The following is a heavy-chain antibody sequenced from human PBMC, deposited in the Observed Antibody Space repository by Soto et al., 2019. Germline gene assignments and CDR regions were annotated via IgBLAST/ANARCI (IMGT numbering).Heavy chain of an antibody. J-gene: IGHJ3*02. D-gene: IGHD3-3*01. Sequence: PGGSLRLSCAASGFTFSSYGMHWVRQAPGKWLEWVAVISYDGSNKYYADSVKGRFTISRDNSKNTLYLQMNSLRAEDTAVYYCAKDRVRDYDFWSGYFDAFDIWGQGXMVTV. CDR1: GFTFSSYG. CDR3: AKDRVRDYDFWSGYFDAFDI. V-gene: IGHV3-30*18. CDR2: ISYDGSNK.